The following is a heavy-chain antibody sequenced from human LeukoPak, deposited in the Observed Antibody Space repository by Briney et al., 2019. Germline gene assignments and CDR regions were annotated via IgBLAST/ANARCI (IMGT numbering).Heavy chain of an antibody. J-gene: IGHJ4*02. CDR2: IKQDGSEK. V-gene: IGHV3-7*04. CDR1: GLTFSSYW. Sequence: GGSLRLSCAASGLTFSSYWMSWVRQAPGKGLEWVANIKQDGSEKYYVDSVKGRFTISRDNAKNSLYLQMNSLRAEDTAVYYCARAYFDYWGQGTLVTVSS. CDR3: ARAYFDY.